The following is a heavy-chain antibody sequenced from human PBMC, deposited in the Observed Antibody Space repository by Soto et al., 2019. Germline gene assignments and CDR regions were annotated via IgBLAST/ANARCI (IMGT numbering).Heavy chain of an antibody. CDR1: GVTFSSYS. Sequence: EVQLVESGGGLVQPGGSLRLSCAASGVTFSSYSMNWVRQAPGKGLEWVSYISSSRSTTYYEDSVKGRFTISRDNAKNSLYLQMNSLRAEDTAVYYCARAPYGDYAPDAFDIWGQGIVVTVSS. V-gene: IGHV3-48*01. CDR3: ARAPYGDYAPDAFDI. J-gene: IGHJ3*02. CDR2: ISSSRSTT. D-gene: IGHD4-17*01.